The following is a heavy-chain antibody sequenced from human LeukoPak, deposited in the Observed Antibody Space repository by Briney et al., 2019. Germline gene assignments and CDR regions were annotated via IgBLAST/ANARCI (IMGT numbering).Heavy chain of an antibody. V-gene: IGHV4-59*08. J-gene: IGHJ4*02. D-gene: IGHD1-26*01. CDR2: IYYSGST. CDR3: AGRFSGSSELDY. Sequence: SETLSLTCTVSSGSVNSYYWSWIRQPPGKGLEWIGYIYYSGSTNYNPSLKSRVTISVDTSKNQFSLNLRSVTAADTAVYYCAGRFSGSSELDYWGQGTLVTVSS. CDR1: SGSVNSYY.